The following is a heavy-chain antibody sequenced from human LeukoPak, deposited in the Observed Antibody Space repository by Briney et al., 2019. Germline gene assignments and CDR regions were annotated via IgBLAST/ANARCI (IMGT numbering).Heavy chain of an antibody. CDR3: ARDRSGYSGYDTAWFDP. CDR2: ISSSSSYT. Sequence: PGGSLRLSCAASGFTFSDYYMSWIRQAPGKGLEWVSYISSSSSYTNYADSVKGRFTISRDNAKNSLYLQMNSLRSEDTAVYYCARDRSGYSGYDTAWFDPWGQGTLGTVSS. J-gene: IGHJ5*02. CDR1: GFTFSDYY. V-gene: IGHV3-11*06. D-gene: IGHD5-12*01.